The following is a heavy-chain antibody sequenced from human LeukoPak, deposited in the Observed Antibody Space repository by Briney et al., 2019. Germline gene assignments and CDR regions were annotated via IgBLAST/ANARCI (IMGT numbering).Heavy chain of an antibody. J-gene: IGHJ4*02. V-gene: IGHV5-51*01. CDR3: ASQTEHCSSTSCSSFDY. CDR2: IYPGDSDT. CDR1: GYIFTSYR. Sequence: KFGESLKISCKGSGYIFTSYRIGWVRQMPGKGLEWMGIIYPGDSDTRYSPSFQGQVTISADKSISTAYLQWSSLKASDTAMYYCASQTEHCSSTSCSSFDYWGQGTLVTVSS. D-gene: IGHD2-2*01.